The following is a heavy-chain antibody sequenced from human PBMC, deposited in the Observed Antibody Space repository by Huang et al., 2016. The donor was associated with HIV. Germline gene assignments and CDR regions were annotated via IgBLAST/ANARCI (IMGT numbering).Heavy chain of an antibody. D-gene: IGHD5-18*01. CDR3: ARAEGLLALETAHYYYHMDV. V-gene: IGHV3-11*04. Sequence: QVQLVESGGGLVKPGGSLRLSCVVAGFAFRDYYMSWVRQAPGKGLGWISYISSGGSTRYYADSVKGRFTISRDNAKSSLYLQMNSVRVEDTAVYYCARAEGLLALETAHYYYHMDVWGTGTTVTVS. CDR1: GFAFRDYY. J-gene: IGHJ6*03. CDR2: ISSGGSTR.